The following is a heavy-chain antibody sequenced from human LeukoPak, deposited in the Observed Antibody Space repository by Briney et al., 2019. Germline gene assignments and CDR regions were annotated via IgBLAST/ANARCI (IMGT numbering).Heavy chain of an antibody. CDR2: SNPSSGGT. J-gene: IGHJ1*01. CDR1: GYTFSDYH. CDR3: TRVRALAAAGTGARYFQD. Sequence: ASVKVSCKASGYTFSDYHIHWLRQAPGQGLEWMGWSNPSSGGTNYAEKFHGRVTMTRDTSTNTAYMELSRLRSDDTAVYFCTRVRALAAAGTGARYFQDWGQGTLLTVSS. D-gene: IGHD6-13*01. V-gene: IGHV1-2*02.